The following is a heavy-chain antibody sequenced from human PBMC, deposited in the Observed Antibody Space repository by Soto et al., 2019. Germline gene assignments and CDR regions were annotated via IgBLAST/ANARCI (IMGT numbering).Heavy chain of an antibody. CDR3: ARDYGDDWYFDL. CDR2: IKQDGSEK. V-gene: IGHV3-7*01. CDR1: GVTFSNYW. Sequence: EVQLVESGGGLVQPGGSLRLSCAASGVTFSNYWMSWVRQAPGKGLEWVANIKQDGSEKYYVDSVKGRFTISRDNAKNSLYLQMNSLRAEDTAVYYCARDYGDDWYFDLWGRGTLVTVSS. D-gene: IGHD4-17*01. J-gene: IGHJ2*01.